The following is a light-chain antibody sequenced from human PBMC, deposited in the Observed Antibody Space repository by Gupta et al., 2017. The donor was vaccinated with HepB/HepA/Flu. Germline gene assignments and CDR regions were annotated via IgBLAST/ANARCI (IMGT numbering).Light chain of an antibody. J-gene: IGLJ3*02. CDR3: HSADSSGNYQV. V-gene: IGLV3-25*03. CDR1: AVTKKY. CDR2: KDS. Sequence: SYALTPPPSVSVSPGQTARITGSGDAVTKKYACWYQQTPGQAPVLMIYKDSKRHSGIPERFSGSSSETTVTLTISGVQAEDEADYYCHSADSSGNYQVFGGGTKLTVL.